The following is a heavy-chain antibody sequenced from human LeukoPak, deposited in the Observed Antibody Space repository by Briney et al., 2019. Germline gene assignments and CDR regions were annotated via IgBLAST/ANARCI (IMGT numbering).Heavy chain of an antibody. Sequence: SQTLSLTCTVSGGSISSGSYYWSWIRQAAGKGLEWIGRIYTSGSTNYNPSLKSRVTISVDTSKNQFSLKLSSVTAADTAVYYCARSATRYSSKYYYGMHVWGQGPTVTVSS. D-gene: IGHD4-11*01. J-gene: IGHJ6*02. V-gene: IGHV4-61*02. CDR3: ARSATRYSSKYYYGMHV. CDR1: GGSISSGSYY. CDR2: IYTSGST.